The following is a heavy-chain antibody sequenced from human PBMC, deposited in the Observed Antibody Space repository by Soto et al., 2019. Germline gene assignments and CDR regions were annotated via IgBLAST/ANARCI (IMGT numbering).Heavy chain of an antibody. CDR3: ASSRGGYFDN. D-gene: IGHD3-10*01. J-gene: IGHJ4*02. CDR2: IYYGGST. V-gene: IGHV4-59*08. Sequence: SETLSLTCTVSGGSISSYYWSWIRQPPGKGLEWIGYIYYGGSTNYNPSLKSRLTISLDTSKNQFSLKLSSVTAADTAVYYCASSRGGYFDNWGQGTLVTVSS. CDR1: GGSISSYY.